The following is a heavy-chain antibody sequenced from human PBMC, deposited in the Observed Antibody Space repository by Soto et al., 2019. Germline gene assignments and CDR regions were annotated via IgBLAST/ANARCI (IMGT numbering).Heavy chain of an antibody. V-gene: IGHV3-15*01. D-gene: IGHD3-10*01. CDR2: IKGSVDSATT. J-gene: IGHJ3*01. CDR1: GCNFNEDW. Sequence: GGSLRLSCAASGCNFNEDWMRWVRQAPGKGLEWVGRIKGSVDSATTDYAPPVNGRCTVLRDDSSNTVFLQMKNLKAEHSSMYFGVKENYYYTTGPNQGVFSVWGRGRMVTISS. CDR3: VKENYYYTTGPNQGVFSV.